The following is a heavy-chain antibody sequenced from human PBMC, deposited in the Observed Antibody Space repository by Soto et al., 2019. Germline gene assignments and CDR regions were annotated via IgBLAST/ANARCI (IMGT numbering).Heavy chain of an antibody. CDR1: GLTFNDAW. CDR3: TTEPQWGF. CDR2: IKSKAYGGTT. J-gene: IGHJ3*01. D-gene: IGHD2-8*01. V-gene: IGHV3-15*07. Sequence: EVQLVESGGGLVKPGGSLRLSCAVSGLTFNDAWLNWVRQAPGKGLEWVGRIKSKAYGGTTEYAAPVKGRFAISRDDPQNKMYLQRNSMKTEDTAVYYCTTEPQWGFWGQGTMVTVSS.